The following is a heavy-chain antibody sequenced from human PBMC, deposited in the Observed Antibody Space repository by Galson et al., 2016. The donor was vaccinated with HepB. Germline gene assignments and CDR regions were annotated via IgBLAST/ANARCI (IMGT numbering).Heavy chain of an antibody. J-gene: IGHJ6*04. Sequence: SLRLSCAASGFTFSRYDMNWPRQAPGKGLEWVSYISAGGNTIYYADSVGGRFTVSRDNAKNSLFLQMRGLRAEDTAVYYCARYGDFPPQCDGMDVWGEGTTVTVSS. D-gene: IGHD4-17*01. V-gene: IGHV3-48*03. CDR2: ISAGGNTI. CDR3: ARYGDFPPQCDGMDV. CDR1: GFTFSRYD.